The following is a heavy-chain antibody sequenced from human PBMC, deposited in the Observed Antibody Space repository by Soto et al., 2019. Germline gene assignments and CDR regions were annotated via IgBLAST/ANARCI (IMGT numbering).Heavy chain of an antibody. V-gene: IGHV3-9*01. CDR2: ISWNSGTI. D-gene: IGHD3-9*01. Sequence: XTFDDYAMHWVRQAPGKGLEWVSGISWNSGTIGYADSVKGRFTISRDYAKNSLNQQMNSLSAEDTVLYYCANSLRYFDWPVDYWGQGTLVTVSS. CDR3: ANSLRYFDWPVDY. J-gene: IGHJ4*02. CDR1: XTFDDYA.